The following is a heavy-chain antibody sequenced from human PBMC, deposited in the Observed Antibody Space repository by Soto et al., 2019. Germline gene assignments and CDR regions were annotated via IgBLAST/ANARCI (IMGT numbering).Heavy chain of an antibody. J-gene: IGHJ3*02. Sequence: EVQLLESGGGLVQPGGSLRLSCAASGFTFSSYAMSWVRQAPGKGLEWVSGIDGSGRNTYYADSVKGRFTISRDDSKNTLYLQMNSLTSQDTAVYYCAKGTALTPHHDAFHIWGQGTMVTVSS. CDR1: GFTFSSYA. D-gene: IGHD4-17*01. CDR2: IDGSGRNT. CDR3: AKGTALTPHHDAFHI. V-gene: IGHV3-23*01.